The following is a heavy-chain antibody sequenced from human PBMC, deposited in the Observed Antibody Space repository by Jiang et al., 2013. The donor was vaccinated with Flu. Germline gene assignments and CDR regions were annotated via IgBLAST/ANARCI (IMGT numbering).Heavy chain of an antibody. J-gene: IGHJ4*02. Sequence: GAEVKKPGASVKASCGASGYSFTTYAMYWVRQAPGQRLEWMGWINPGKGKTKYSQKFQGRVTITADTSASIAYMELRSLRSEDTAVYYCARDSRPGLEWFGESSSYFDHWGQGTQVTVSS. CDR2: INPGKGKT. V-gene: IGHV1-3*01. CDR1: GYSFTTYA. D-gene: IGHD3-10*01. CDR3: ARDSRPGLEWFGESSSYFDH.